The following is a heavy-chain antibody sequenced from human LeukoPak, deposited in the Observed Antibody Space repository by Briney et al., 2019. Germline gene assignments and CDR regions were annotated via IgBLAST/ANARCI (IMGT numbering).Heavy chain of an antibody. J-gene: IGHJ4*02. Sequence: GGSLRLSCAASGFTFSSYGMHWVRQAPGKGLEWVAVISYDGSNKYYAASVKGRFTISRDNSKNTLYLQMNSLRAEDTAVYYCAKATIYRVYLDYWGQGTLVTVSS. CDR3: AKATIYRVYLDY. D-gene: IGHD6-13*01. V-gene: IGHV3-30*18. CDR2: ISYDGSNK. CDR1: GFTFSSYG.